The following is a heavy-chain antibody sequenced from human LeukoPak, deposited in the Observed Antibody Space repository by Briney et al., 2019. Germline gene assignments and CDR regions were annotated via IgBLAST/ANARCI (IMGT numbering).Heavy chain of an antibody. CDR3: AREGYDSSGYYAGYYD. CDR1: GYTFTSYG. V-gene: IGHV1-18*01. Sequence: ASVKVSCKASGYTFTSYGISWVRQAPGQGLEWMGWISAYNGNTNYVKKLQGRVTMTKDTCTSTAYMELRSLRSDDSAVYYWAREGYDSSGYYAGYYDWGQGTLVTVSS. J-gene: IGHJ4*02. D-gene: IGHD3-22*01. CDR2: ISAYNGNT.